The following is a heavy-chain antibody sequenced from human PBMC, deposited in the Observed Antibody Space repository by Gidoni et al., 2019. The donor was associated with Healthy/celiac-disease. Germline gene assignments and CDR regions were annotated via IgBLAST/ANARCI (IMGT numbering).Heavy chain of an antibody. CDR2: ISSSSSYI. V-gene: IGHV3-21*01. D-gene: IGHD3-22*01. CDR3: ARDRDYYDSSGYYHY. Sequence: EVQLVESGGGLVKPGGSLRRSCAASGFRFRSCSMNWVRQAPGKGLEWVSSISSSSSYIYYADSVKGRFTISRDNAKNSLYLQMNSLRAEDTAVYYCARDRDYYDSSGYYHYWGQGTLVTVSS. CDR1: GFRFRSCS. J-gene: IGHJ4*02.